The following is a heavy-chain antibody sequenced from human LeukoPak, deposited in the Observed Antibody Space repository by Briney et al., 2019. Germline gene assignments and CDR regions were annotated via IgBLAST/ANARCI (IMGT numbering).Heavy chain of an antibody. J-gene: IGHJ5*02. CDR1: GYSFTSYW. CDR2: IYPGDSDT. D-gene: IGHD2-2*02. CDR3: ARCSSTSCYSNWFDP. V-gene: IGHV5-51*01. Sequence: GESLKISCKGSGYSFTSYWIGWVRQMPGKGLEWMGIIYPGDSDTRYSPSFQGQVTISADKSISTAYLQWSSLKASDTAMYYCARCSSTSCYSNWFDPWGQGTLVIVSS.